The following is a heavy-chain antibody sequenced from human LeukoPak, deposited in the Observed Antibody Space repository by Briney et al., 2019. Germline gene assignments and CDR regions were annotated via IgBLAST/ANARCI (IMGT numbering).Heavy chain of an antibody. D-gene: IGHD4-17*01. V-gene: IGHV3-21*01. CDR1: GFTFSSYS. CDR3: ARDHGDYRFDY. Sequence: GGSLRLFCAASGFTFSSYSMNWVRQAPGKGLEWVSSISSSSSYIYYADSVKGRFTISRDNAKNSLYLQMNSLRAEDTAVYYCARDHGDYRFDYWGQGTLVTVSS. J-gene: IGHJ4*02. CDR2: ISSSSSYI.